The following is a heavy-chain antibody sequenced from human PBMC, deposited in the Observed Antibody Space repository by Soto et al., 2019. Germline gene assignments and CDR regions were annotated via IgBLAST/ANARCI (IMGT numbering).Heavy chain of an antibody. CDR2: IIPILGIA. D-gene: IGHD2-8*01. Sequence: SVKVSCKVSGGTLSSETISWLRQAPGQGLEWMGRIIPILGIANYAQKFQGRVTITADKSTSTAYMELSSLRSEDTAVYYCARVLMGVDYYYYMDVWGKGTTVTVSS. J-gene: IGHJ6*03. CDR1: GGTLSSET. CDR3: ARVLMGVDYYYYMDV. V-gene: IGHV1-69*02.